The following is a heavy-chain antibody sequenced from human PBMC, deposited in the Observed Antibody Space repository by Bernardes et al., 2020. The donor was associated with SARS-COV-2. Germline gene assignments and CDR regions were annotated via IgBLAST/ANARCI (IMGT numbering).Heavy chain of an antibody. D-gene: IGHD6-13*01. CDR3: AMGSSSWYYWYFDL. Sequence: TLSLTCTVSGGSISSYYWSWIRQPPGKGLEWIGYIYYSGSTNYNPSLKSRVTISVDTSKNQFSLKLSSVTAADTAVYYCAMGSSSWYYWYFDLWGRGTLVTVSS. V-gene: IGHV4-59*01. CDR2: IYYSGST. J-gene: IGHJ2*01. CDR1: GGSISSYY.